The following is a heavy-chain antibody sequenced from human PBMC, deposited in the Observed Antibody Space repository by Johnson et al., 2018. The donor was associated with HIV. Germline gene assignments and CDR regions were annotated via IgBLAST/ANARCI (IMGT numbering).Heavy chain of an antibody. J-gene: IGHJ3*02. D-gene: IGHD6-13*01. CDR1: GFTFRNFA. CDR3: TRAGRGACGSSWHGTLGAFDI. Sequence: QVQLVESGGGVVQPGRSLRLSCAASGFTFRNFAMHWVRQAPGKGLEWLAVISYDGSNKYYADSVKGRFTISRDNSKNTLYLQMNSMRAEDTAVYYCTRAGRGACGSSWHGTLGAFDIWGQGTMVTVSS. CDR2: ISYDGSNK. V-gene: IGHV3-30*01.